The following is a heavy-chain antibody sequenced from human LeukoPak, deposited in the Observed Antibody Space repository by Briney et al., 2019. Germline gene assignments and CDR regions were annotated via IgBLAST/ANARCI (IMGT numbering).Heavy chain of an antibody. CDR3: ARASSTVTTPNWFDP. V-gene: IGHV1-2*02. J-gene: IGHJ5*02. CDR2: INPNSGDT. CDR1: GYTFTGYY. D-gene: IGHD4-17*01. Sequence: GASVKVSCKASGYTFTGYYMHWVRQAPGQGLEWMGWINPNSGDTNYAQKFQGRVTMTRDTSISTAYMELSRLRSDDTAVYYCARASSTVTTPNWFDPWGQGTLVTVSS.